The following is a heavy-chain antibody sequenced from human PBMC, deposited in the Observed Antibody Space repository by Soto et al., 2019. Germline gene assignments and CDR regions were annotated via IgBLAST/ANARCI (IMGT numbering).Heavy chain of an antibody. D-gene: IGHD5-12*01. V-gene: IGHV3-30*18. CDR1: GFTFSSYG. J-gene: IGHJ4*02. Sequence: GGSLRLSCAASGFTFSSYGIHWVRQAPGKGLEWVAVISYDGSNKYYADSVKGRFTISRDNSKNTLYLQMNSLRAEDTAVYSCAKSRSLQLRGYLDYCGQGTLFTVYS. CDR3: AKSRSLQLRGYLDY. CDR2: ISYDGSNK.